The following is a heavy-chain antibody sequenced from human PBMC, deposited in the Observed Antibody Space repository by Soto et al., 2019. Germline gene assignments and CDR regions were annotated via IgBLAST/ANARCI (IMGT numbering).Heavy chain of an antibody. D-gene: IGHD1-26*01. J-gene: IGHJ4*02. CDR3: AHRPIVGAAV. CDR2: IFHSGST. CDR1: GGSISTSNW. V-gene: IGHV4-4*02. Sequence: QVQLQESGPGLVKPSGTLSLTCAVFGGSISTSNWCTWARQPPGKALDWIGEIFHSGSTNSNSSLMGRVTISLDKANNQSSLKLSSVTAAEMAVYYSAHRPIVGAAVWGPGTLVTVSS.